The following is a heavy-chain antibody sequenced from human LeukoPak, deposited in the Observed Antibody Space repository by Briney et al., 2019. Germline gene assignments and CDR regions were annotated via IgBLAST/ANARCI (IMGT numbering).Heavy chain of an antibody. CDR2: ISYDGSNK. D-gene: IGHD4-17*01. Sequence: GGSLRLSCAASGFTFGSYAMHWVRQAPGKGLEWVAVISYDGSNKYYADSVKGRFTISRDNSKNTLYLQMNSLRAGDTAVYYCARVYGDPNWFDPWGQGTLVTVSS. CDR1: GFTFGSYA. V-gene: IGHV3-30-3*01. J-gene: IGHJ5*02. CDR3: ARVYGDPNWFDP.